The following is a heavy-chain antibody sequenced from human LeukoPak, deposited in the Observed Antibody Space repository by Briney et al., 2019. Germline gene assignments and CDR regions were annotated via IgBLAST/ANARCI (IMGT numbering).Heavy chain of an antibody. D-gene: IGHD3-16*01. CDR1: GFTVRTNY. V-gene: IGHV3-66*01. Sequence: GGSLRLSCAASGFTVRTNYMTWVCQAPGKGLEWISVIYSDGNINYADSVKGRLTLSRDNSKNTLYLQMNSLRGDDTAVYYCARGFTAFSFDLWGPGTLVTVSS. CDR3: ARGFTAFSFDL. CDR2: IYSDGNI. J-gene: IGHJ5*02.